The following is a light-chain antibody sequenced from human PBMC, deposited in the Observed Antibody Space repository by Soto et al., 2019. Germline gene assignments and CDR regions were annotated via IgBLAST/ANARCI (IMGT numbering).Light chain of an antibody. J-gene: IGLJ1*01. V-gene: IGLV3-21*02. CDR2: DDS. CDR3: QVWDSSSDHYV. CDR1: NIGSTS. Sequence: YELTQPPSVSVAPGQTARLTCWGNNIGSTSVHWYQQKPGQATVLVVYDDSDRPSGIPERFSGSNSGNTATLTISRVEAGDEADYYCQVWDSSSDHYVFGTGTNVTVL.